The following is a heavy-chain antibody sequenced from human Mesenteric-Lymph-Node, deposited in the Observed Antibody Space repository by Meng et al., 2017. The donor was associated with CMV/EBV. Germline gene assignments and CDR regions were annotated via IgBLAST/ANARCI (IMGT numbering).Heavy chain of an antibody. J-gene: IGHJ5*02. D-gene: IGHD5-12*01. CDR3: ARDPSGYANNWFDP. V-gene: IGHV1-18*01. CDR2: ISAYNGKT. CDR1: GYTCNSYG. Sequence: KASGYTCNSYGISWVRQAPGQGLEWMGWISAYNGKTKYSHKFQGRVTMTRDTSTSTLYMELRSLRSDDTAVYYCARDPSGYANNWFDPWGQRTLVTVSS.